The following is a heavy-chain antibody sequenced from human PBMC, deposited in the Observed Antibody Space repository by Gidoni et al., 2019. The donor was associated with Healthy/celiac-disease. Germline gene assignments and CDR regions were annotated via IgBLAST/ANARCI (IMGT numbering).Heavy chain of an antibody. CDR3: ARDRAVELELLFWFDP. D-gene: IGHD1-7*01. V-gene: IGHV4-31*03. Sequence: QVQLQESGPGLVKPSQTLSLTGTVSGGSISSGGYYWSWIRQHPGKGLEWIGYIYYSGSTYYNPSLKSRVTISVDTSKNQFSLKLSSVTAADTAVYYCARDRAVELELLFWFDPWGQGTLVTVSS. CDR1: GGSISSGGYY. CDR2: IYYSGST. J-gene: IGHJ5*02.